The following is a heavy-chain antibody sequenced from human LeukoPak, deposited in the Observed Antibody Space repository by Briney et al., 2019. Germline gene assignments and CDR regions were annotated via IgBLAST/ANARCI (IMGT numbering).Heavy chain of an antibody. V-gene: IGHV3-73*01. J-gene: IGHJ4*02. Sequence: PGGSLRLSCAASGFTFSGSAMHWVRQASGKGLEWVGRIRSKANSYATAYAASVKGRFTISRDDSKNTAYLQMNSLKTEGTAVYYCTRHDYDYVWGSYRNPARFDYWGQGTLVTVSS. CDR1: GFTFSGSA. CDR3: TRHDYDYVWGSYRNPARFDY. CDR2: IRSKANSYAT. D-gene: IGHD3-16*02.